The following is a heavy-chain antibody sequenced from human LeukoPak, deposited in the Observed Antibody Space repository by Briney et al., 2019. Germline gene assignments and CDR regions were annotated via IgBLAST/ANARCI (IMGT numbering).Heavy chain of an antibody. CDR3: ARVGWPNWFDP. CDR1: GGTFSSYA. CDR2: IIPIFGTA. Sequence: SVKVSCKASGGTFSSYAISWVRQAPGQGLEWMGGIIPIFGTANYAQKLQGRVTMTTDTSTSTAYMELRSLRSDDTAVYYCARVGWPNWFDPWGQGTLVTVSS. V-gene: IGHV1-69*05. D-gene: IGHD5-24*01. J-gene: IGHJ5*02.